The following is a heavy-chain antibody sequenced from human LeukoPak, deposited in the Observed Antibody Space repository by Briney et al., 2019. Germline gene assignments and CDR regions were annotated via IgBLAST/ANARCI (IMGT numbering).Heavy chain of an antibody. D-gene: IGHD2-2*01. CDR1: GFTFSSYW. J-gene: IGHJ4*02. CDR2: INSDGSST. V-gene: IGHV3-74*01. CDR3: ARADYYCSSPSFGIDY. Sequence: GGSLRLSCAASGFTFSSYWMHWVRQAPGKGLVWVSRINSDGSSTSYADSVKGRFTISRDNAKNTLYLQMNSLRAEDTAVYYCARADYYCSSPSFGIDYWGQGTLVTVSS.